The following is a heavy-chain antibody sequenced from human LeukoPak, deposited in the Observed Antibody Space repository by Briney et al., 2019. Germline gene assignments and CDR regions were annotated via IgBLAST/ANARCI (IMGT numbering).Heavy chain of an antibody. Sequence: APVTVSCKASGYTLTGHYMHWVRQAPGQGLEWMGYINANTGGTNYAQKFQGRVTMTRDTPISTAYMELSSLRSDDTAVYYCARGTYCGAACYYWFDPWGQGTLVTVSS. CDR1: GYTLTGHY. D-gene: IGHD2-21*02. CDR3: ARGTYCGAACYYWFDP. V-gene: IGHV1-2*02. J-gene: IGHJ5*02. CDR2: INANTGGT.